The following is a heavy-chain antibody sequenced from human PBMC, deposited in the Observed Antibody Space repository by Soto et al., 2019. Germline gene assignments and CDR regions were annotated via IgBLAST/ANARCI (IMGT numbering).Heavy chain of an antibody. J-gene: IGHJ4*02. CDR3: ASRRGPDVDFDY. Sequence: GESLKISCKGSGYIFTNYWIGWVRQMPGKGLEWMGIIYPSDSDTRYSPSFQGQVTISAAKSINTAYLQWSSLKASDTAMYYCASRRGPDVDFDYWGQGTLVTVSS. CDR2: IYPSDSDT. CDR1: GYIFTNYW. V-gene: IGHV5-51*01.